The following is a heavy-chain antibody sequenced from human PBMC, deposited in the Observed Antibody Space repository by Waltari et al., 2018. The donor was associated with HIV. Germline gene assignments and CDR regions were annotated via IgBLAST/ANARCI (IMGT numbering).Heavy chain of an antibody. J-gene: IGHJ4*02. V-gene: IGHV3-15*01. Sequence: EVHLVESGGGLVKHGGSLRVSCTVSGFTFLNARMIWVRQAPGKGLEWLGRIKSKNDGGTIDYAAPVKDRFTILRDDSKHTLYLEMSSLKIEDTGIYYCVTDAVAVPLDTAYWGQGTLVTVSS. CDR1: GFTFLNAR. CDR2: IKSKNDGGTI. CDR3: VTDAVAVPLDTAY. D-gene: IGHD2-21*01.